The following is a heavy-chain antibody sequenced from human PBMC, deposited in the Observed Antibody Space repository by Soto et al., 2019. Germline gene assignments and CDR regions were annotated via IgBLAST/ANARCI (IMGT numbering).Heavy chain of an antibody. V-gene: IGHV3-33*01. Sequence: GGSLRLSCAASGFTFSSYGMHWVRQAPGKGLEWVAVIWYDGSNKYYADSVKGRFTISRDNSKNTLYLQMNSLRAEDTAVYYCARDQSEEMAFDYWGQGTLVTVSS. CDR1: GFTFSSYG. CDR2: IWYDGSNK. J-gene: IGHJ4*02. CDR3: ARDQSEEMAFDY.